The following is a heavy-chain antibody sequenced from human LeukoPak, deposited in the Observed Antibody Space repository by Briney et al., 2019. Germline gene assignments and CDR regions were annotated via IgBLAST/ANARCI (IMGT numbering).Heavy chain of an antibody. V-gene: IGHV3-7*01. Sequence: GGSLRLSCAASGFTFSGYWMSWVRQAPGKGLEWVANTKQDGSEKYYVDSVKGRFTITRDNAKNSLYLQMNSLRAEDTAAYYCARAGQLWFGESWMDVWGRGTTVTVSS. D-gene: IGHD3-10*01. J-gene: IGHJ6*02. CDR2: TKQDGSEK. CDR3: ARAGQLWFGESWMDV. CDR1: GFTFSGYW.